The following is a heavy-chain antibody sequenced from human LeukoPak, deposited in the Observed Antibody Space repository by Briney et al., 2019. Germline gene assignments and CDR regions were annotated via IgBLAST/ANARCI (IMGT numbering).Heavy chain of an antibody. D-gene: IGHD6-13*01. V-gene: IGHV3-53*01. Sequence: PGGSLRLSCAASGFTVSGNHMSWVRQAPGKGLEWVSVIHSGDSTHYADSVKGRFTISRDNSKNTLYLQMNSLRAEDTAVYYCARDVSYNSLDYWGQGTLVTVSS. CDR2: IHSGDST. J-gene: IGHJ4*02. CDR1: GFTVSGNH. CDR3: ARDVSYNSLDY.